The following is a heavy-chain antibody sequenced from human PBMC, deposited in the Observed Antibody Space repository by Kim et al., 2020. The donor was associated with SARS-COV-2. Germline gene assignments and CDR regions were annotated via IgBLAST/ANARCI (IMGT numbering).Heavy chain of an antibody. J-gene: IGHJ6*02. D-gene: IGHD3-22*01. CDR3: ARDPFITMILVGQGYYYGMDV. V-gene: IGHV4-39*02. CDR1: GGSISSSSYY. CDR2: IYYSGRT. Sequence: SETLSLTCTVSGGSISSSSYYWGWIRQPPGKGLEWIGYIYYSGRTYYNPSLKSRVTISVDTSKNQFSLKLSSVTAADTAVYYCARDPFITMILVGQGYYYGMDVWGQGTTVTVSS.